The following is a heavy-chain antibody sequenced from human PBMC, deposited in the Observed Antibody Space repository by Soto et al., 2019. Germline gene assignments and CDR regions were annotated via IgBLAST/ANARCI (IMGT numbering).Heavy chain of an antibody. CDR2: ISDGGDLT. D-gene: IGHD3-10*01. Sequence: XGCLRRACAASGFAFTGHPMGWVRQAPEKGLEWVAVISDGGDLTYNADSVKGRFTISRDNSRNNLYLQMNSLRAEDTAVYYCARRVIGSSRAFDFWGQGTMVTVSS. J-gene: IGHJ3*01. CDR3: ARRVIGSSRAFDF. V-gene: IGHV3-23*01. CDR1: GFAFTGHP.